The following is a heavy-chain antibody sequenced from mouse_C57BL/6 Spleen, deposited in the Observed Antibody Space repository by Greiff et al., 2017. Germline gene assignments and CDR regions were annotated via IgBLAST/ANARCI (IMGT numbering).Heavy chain of an antibody. D-gene: IGHD2-1*01. CDR1: GYTFTDYE. Sequence: QVQLQQSGAELVRPGASVTLSCKASGYTFTDYEMHWVKQTPVHGLEWIGAIDPETGGTAYNQKFKGKAILTADKSSSAAYMELLSLTSEDSAVYYCTRDYGNYCYAMDYWGQGTSVTVSS. J-gene: IGHJ4*01. CDR3: TRDYGNYCYAMDY. V-gene: IGHV1-15*01. CDR2: IDPETGGT.